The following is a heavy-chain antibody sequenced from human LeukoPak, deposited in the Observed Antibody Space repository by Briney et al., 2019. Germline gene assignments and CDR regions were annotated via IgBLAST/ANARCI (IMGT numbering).Heavy chain of an antibody. J-gene: IGHJ4*02. CDR2: ISGSGGST. Sequence: PGGSLRLSCAASGFTFSSYAMSWVRQAPGKGLEWVSAISGSGGSTYYADSVKGRFTISRDNSKNTLYLQMNSLRAEDTAVYYCANGGVVVRTVDYWGQGTLVTVSS. V-gene: IGHV3-23*01. CDR3: ANGGVVVRTVDY. CDR1: GFTFSSYA. D-gene: IGHD2-21*01.